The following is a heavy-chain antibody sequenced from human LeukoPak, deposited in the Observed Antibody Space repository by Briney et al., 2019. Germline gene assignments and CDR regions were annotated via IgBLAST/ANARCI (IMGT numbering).Heavy chain of an antibody. D-gene: IGHD3-9*01. J-gene: IGHJ4*02. CDR2: INHSGST. V-gene: IGHV4-34*01. CDR3: ARHRRYFALDY. CDR1: GGSFSGYY. Sequence: PSETLSLTCAVYGGSFSGYYWSWIRQPPGKGLEWIGEINHSGSTNYNPSLKSRVTISVDTSKNQCSLKLSSVTAADTAVYYCARHRRYFALDYWGQGTLVTVSS.